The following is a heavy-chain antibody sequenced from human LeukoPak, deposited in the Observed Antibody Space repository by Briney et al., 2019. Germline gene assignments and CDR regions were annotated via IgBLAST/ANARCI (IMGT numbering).Heavy chain of an antibody. V-gene: IGHV3-23*01. CDR3: AKDVCSGGACYYFDY. J-gene: IGHJ4*02. CDR1: GFTFSSYA. Sequence: PGGSLRLSCAASGFTFSSYAMSWVRQAPGKGPEWVSTISDSGTSTYYADSVKGRFTISRDNSKNTLYLQVSSLRAEDTVVYYCAKDVCSGGACYYFDYWGQGTLVTVSS. D-gene: IGHD2-15*01. CDR2: ISDSGTST.